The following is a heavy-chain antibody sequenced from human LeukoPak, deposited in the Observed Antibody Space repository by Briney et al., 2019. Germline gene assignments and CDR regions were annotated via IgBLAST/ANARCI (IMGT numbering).Heavy chain of an antibody. D-gene: IGHD3-16*02. V-gene: IGHV5-51*01. Sequence: GVSLKISCKGSGYSFTNNWIGWVRPMPGKGLGWMGIIYPGYSDARYSPSFQGQVTISADQSISTAYLQWSSLKASDTAMYFCAKSPPYRIDVFDMWGAGTTV. CDR1: GYSFTNNW. J-gene: IGHJ3*02. CDR2: IYPGYSDA. CDR3: AKSPPYRIDVFDM.